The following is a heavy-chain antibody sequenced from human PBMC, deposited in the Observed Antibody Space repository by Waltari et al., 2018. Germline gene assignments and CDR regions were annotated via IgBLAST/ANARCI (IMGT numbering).Heavy chain of an antibody. J-gene: IGHJ5*02. D-gene: IGHD6-25*01. Sequence: QMQLQESGPGLVKTSETLSLTCTVSGGSITAYQWSWIRQTPGKGLEWIGHVYYSGSTNYNPSLKSRVTISIDTPKNQFSLKLSSVVAADTAVYFCARDSGKYLDPWGQGTLVTVSS. V-gene: IGHV4-59*01. CDR2: VYYSGST. CDR1: GGSITAYQ. CDR3: ARDSGKYLDP.